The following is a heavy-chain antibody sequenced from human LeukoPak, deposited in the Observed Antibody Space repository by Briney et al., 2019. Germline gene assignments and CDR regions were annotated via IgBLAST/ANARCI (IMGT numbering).Heavy chain of an antibody. Sequence: ASVKVSCKASGYSFTGYYMHWVRQAPGQGLEWMGWINPNSGDTNYAQKFQGRVTMTRDTSISTAYMELSRLRSDDTAVYYCARSYYYGSGSKPDYWGQGTLVTVSS. D-gene: IGHD3-10*01. CDR2: INPNSGDT. CDR3: ARSYYYGSGSKPDY. V-gene: IGHV1-2*02. CDR1: GYSFTGYY. J-gene: IGHJ4*02.